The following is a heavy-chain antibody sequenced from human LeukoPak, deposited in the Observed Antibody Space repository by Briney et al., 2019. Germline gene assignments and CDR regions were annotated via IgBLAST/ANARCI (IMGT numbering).Heavy chain of an antibody. CDR1: GFTFSSYW. J-gene: IGHJ6*03. Sequence: GGSLRLSCAASGFTFSSYWMYWVRQAPGKGLVWVSRINSDGSSTSYADSVKGRFTISRDNAKNTLYLQMNSLRAEDTAVYYCARAVGATWYYYYYYMDVWGKGTTVTVSS. D-gene: IGHD4-17*01. CDR2: INSDGSST. CDR3: ARAVGATWYYYYYYMDV. V-gene: IGHV3-74*01.